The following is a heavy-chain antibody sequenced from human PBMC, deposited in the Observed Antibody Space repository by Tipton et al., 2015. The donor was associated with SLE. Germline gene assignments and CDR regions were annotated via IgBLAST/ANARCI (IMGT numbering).Heavy chain of an antibody. J-gene: IGHJ6*03. CDR2: IYPTGNS. CDR1: GDSITTTNYF. D-gene: IGHD3-3*02. Sequence: TLSLTCSVSGDSITTTNYFWGWIRQPPGKGLEWLAIIYPTGNSYFNPSLKSRVTISVGTSKNQFSLKLSSVTAADTAVYYCAREGVHFWSGSSYYFYYYMDVWGKGTTVTVSS. V-gene: IGHV4-39*07. CDR3: AREGVHFWSGSSYYFYYYMDV.